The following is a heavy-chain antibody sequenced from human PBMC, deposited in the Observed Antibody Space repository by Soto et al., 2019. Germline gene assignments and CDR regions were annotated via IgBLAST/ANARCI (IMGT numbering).Heavy chain of an antibody. J-gene: IGHJ4*02. V-gene: IGHV3-48*02. CDR1: GFNFSDYS. Sequence: EVQLVESGGTLVQPGGSLRLSCAVSGFNFSDYSMNWVRQAPGKGLEWVSYISSNTGTIYYTDSVRGRFTISRDNAGNSLYLQMNSLRDEDTAVYYCARDKRVGPATFRAYWGQGTLVTVSS. D-gene: IGHD2-15*01. CDR3: ARDKRVGPATFRAY. CDR2: ISSNTGTI.